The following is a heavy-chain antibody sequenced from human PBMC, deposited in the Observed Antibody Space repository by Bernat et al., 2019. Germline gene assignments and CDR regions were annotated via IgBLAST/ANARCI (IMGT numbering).Heavy chain of an antibody. V-gene: IGHV1-8*01. CDR1: GYTFTSYD. CDR2: MNPNSGNT. CDR3: ARGEEGDDIWTGYYPPSMDV. Sequence: QVQLVQSGAEVKKPGASVKVSYKASGYTFTSYDINWVRQATGQGLEWMGWMNPNSGNTGYAQKFQGRVTMTRNTSISTAYMELSSLRSEDTAVYYCARGEEGDDIWTGYYPPSMDVWGQGTTVTVSS. J-gene: IGHJ6*02. D-gene: IGHD3-9*01.